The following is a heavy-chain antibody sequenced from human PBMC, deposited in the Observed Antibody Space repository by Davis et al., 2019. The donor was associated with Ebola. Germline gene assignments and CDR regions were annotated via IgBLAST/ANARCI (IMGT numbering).Heavy chain of an antibody. V-gene: IGHV3-69-1*01. J-gene: IGHJ4*02. D-gene: IGHD6-19*01. CDR3: ARAPAGRWQWPATACDY. Sequence: GESLKISCAASGFTFTAHSMNWVRQAPGKGLEWVSSITSDNSISYADSLKGRFTISRDNAKNSLYLQLNSLRPEETALYSCARAPAGRWQWPATACDYWGQGTLVTVSS. CDR2: ITSDNSI. CDR1: GFTFTAHS.